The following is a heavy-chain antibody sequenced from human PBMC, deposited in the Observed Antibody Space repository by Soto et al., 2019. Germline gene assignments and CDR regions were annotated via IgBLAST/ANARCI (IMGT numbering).Heavy chain of an antibody. V-gene: IGHV1-69*13. D-gene: IGHD5-18*01. CDR3: ARGGYSYGGYYYYYGMDV. CDR1: RGTFSSYA. CDR2: IIPIFGTT. Sequence: VKVSCKASRGTFSSYAISWVRQAPGQGLEWMGGIIPIFGTTNFAQKFQGRVTITADESTSTASMELSSLRSEDTAVYYFARGGYSYGGYYYYYGMDVWGQGTTVTVSS. J-gene: IGHJ6*02.